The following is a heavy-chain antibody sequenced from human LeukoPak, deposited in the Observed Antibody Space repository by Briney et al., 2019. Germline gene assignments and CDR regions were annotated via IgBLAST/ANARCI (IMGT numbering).Heavy chain of an antibody. D-gene: IGHD5-18*01. CDR3: AKEGNTALVTGYFDL. CDR1: RIFGSYV. J-gene: IGHJ2*01. V-gene: IGHV1-69*13. Sequence: GASVKVSCKPSRIFGSYVISWVRQAPGQGLEWMGGIIPVSGSTHYAQKFQGRLTITADESTSTVYMEMSSLRSEYTAMYYCAKEGNTALVTGYFDLWGRGTPVTVSA. CDR2: IIPVSGST.